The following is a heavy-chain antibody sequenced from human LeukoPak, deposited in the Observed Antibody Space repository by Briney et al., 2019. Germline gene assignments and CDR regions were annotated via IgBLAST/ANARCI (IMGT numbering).Heavy chain of an antibody. CDR3: ARGFRGGTKYDAFDI. CDR2: IKQDGGNM. CDR1: GFSFGSFW. D-gene: IGHD3-10*01. J-gene: IGHJ3*02. V-gene: IGHV3-7*01. Sequence: GGSLRLSCAASGFSFGSFWMYWVRQTPGKGLEWVANIKQDGGNMYYVDSVKGRFTISRDNAKNSLYLEMNNLRDDDTAVYYCARGFRGGTKYDAFDIWGQGTMVTVSS.